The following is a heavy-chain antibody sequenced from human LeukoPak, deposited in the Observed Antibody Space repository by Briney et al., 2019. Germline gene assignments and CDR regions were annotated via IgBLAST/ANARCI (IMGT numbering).Heavy chain of an antibody. CDR2: INHSGST. D-gene: IGHD3-22*01. Sequence: SETLSLTCAVYGGSFSGYYWSWIRQPPGKGLEWIGEINHSGSTNYNPSLKSRVTISVDTSKNQFSLKLSSVTAADTTVYYCARASYSYDINGWVPFDYWGQGTLVTVSS. J-gene: IGHJ4*02. V-gene: IGHV4-34*01. CDR1: GGSFSGYY. CDR3: ARASYSYDINGWVPFDY.